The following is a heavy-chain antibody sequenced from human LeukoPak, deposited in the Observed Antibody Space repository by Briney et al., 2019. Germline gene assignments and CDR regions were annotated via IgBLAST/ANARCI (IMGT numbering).Heavy chain of an antibody. J-gene: IGHJ6*03. V-gene: IGHV1-2*06. CDR1: GYTFTGYY. CDR3: ARDSSGWYDPNYYYYMDV. D-gene: IGHD6-19*01. Sequence: ASVKVSCKASGYTFTGYYMHSLRQAPGQGLEWMGRINPNSGGTNYAHKFQGRVTMTRDTSISTAYMELSRLRSDDTAVYYCARDSSGWYDPNYYYYMDVWGKGTTVTVSS. CDR2: INPNSGGT.